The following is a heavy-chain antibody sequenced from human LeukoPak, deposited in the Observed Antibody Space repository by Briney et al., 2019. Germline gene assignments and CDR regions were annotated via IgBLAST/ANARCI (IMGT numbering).Heavy chain of an antibody. J-gene: IGHJ4*02. CDR3: TRDRYGD. CDR2: IKYDGSAQ. Sequence: GGSLRLSCAASGLTFSSYWMSWVRQAPGKGLEWLANIKYDGSAQFYVDSLKGRFTISRDNAKNSLYLQMNSLRVEDTAVYYCTRDRYGDWGQGTLVSVSS. V-gene: IGHV3-7*05. D-gene: IGHD5-18*01. CDR1: GLTFSSYW.